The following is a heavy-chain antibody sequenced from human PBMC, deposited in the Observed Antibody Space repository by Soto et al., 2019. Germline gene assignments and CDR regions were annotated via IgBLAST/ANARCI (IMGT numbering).Heavy chain of an antibody. CDR1: GFTFDDYA. D-gene: IGHD1-26*01. CDR2: ISWNSGSI. Sequence: PGGSLRLSCAASGFTFDDYAMHWVRQAPGKGLEWVSGISWNSGSIGYADSVKGRFTISRDNAKNSLYLQMNSLRAEDTALYYCAKQSGSYLRGAFDIWGQGTMVTVSS. V-gene: IGHV3-9*01. J-gene: IGHJ3*02. CDR3: AKQSGSYLRGAFDI.